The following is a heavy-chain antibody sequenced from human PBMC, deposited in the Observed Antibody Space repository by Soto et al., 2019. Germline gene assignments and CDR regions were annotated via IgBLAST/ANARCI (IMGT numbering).Heavy chain of an antibody. CDR2: LGAARDP. J-gene: IGHJ6*02. V-gene: IGHV3-13*05. D-gene: IGHD1-26*01. Sequence: EVQLVESGGGSVQPGESLRLSCAASGFSFRDYDMHWVRQRKGKGLEWVSALGAARDPYYVGSVKGRFSVSRDNAQNSCFLQMNNLRVDDTAVYFCARAYLGRLPRRADYYYAMDVWGRGTTVTVSS. CDR1: GFSFRDYD. CDR3: ARAYLGRLPRRADYYYAMDV.